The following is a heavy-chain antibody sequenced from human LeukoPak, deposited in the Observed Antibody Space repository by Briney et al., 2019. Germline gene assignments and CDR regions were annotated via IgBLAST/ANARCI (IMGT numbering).Heavy chain of an antibody. CDR2: ITGSGVTT. V-gene: IGHV3-23*01. CDR3: ARPSGSYDY. CDR1: GFAFSNYG. Sequence: GGSLRLSCAASGFAFSNYGINWVRQAPGKGLEWVSGITGSGVTTYYADSVKGRFTISRDNSKNTVYLQMNSLRAEDTAVYYCARPSGSYDYWGQGTLVTVSS. D-gene: IGHD1-26*01. J-gene: IGHJ4*02.